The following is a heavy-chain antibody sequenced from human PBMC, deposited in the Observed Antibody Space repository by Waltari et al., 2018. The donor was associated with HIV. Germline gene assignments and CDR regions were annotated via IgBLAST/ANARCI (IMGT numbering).Heavy chain of an antibody. D-gene: IGHD3-16*01. Sequence: QVQLVQSGAEVKKPGSSVKVSCKASGGAFSSYTINWVRKAPGQGLEWLGSIIPKSNTPNNAQKFQGRVTITADKSTSTAYMELTSLRSDDTAVYYCASARETMGVDFDSWGLGTLVTVSS. J-gene: IGHJ4*02. V-gene: IGHV1-69*08. CDR2: IIPKSNTP. CDR1: GGAFSSYT. CDR3: ASARETMGVDFDS.